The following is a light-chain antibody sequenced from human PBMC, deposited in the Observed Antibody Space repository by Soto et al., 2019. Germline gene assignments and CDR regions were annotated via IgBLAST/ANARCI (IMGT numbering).Light chain of an antibody. J-gene: IGKJ3*01. CDR1: QDISNS. CDR3: QQYDNLPRVT. V-gene: IGKV1-33*01. Sequence: DIQMTQSPSSLSASVGDRVTITCQASQDISNSLNWYQQKPGKAPKLLIYDASNLETGVPSRFSGSGSGTDFTFTITSLQPEDIATYYCQQYDNLPRVTFGPGTKVDIK. CDR2: DAS.